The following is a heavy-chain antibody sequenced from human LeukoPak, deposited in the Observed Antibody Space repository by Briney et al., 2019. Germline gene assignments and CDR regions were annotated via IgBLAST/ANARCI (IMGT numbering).Heavy chain of an antibody. V-gene: IGHV1-2*02. CDR2: INPNSGGT. D-gene: IGHD3-9*01. J-gene: IGHJ4*02. CDR1: GYTFTGYY. Sequence: GASVRVSCKASGYTFTGYYMHWVRQAHGQGLGLMGWINPNSGGTNYAQKFQGRVTMTRNTSISTAYMELSSLRSEDTAEYYCARGFDSIPFFDYWGKGTLVTVSS. CDR3: ARGFDSIPFFDY.